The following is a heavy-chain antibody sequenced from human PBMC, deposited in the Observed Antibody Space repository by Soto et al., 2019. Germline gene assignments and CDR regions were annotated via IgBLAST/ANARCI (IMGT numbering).Heavy chain of an antibody. D-gene: IGHD6-19*01. CDR1: GFTFSSYA. CDR3: ARAAVAGTRAWFDP. J-gene: IGHJ5*02. CDR2: ISYDGSNK. V-gene: IGHV3-30-3*01. Sequence: GGSLRLSCAASGFTFSSYAMHWVRQAPGKGLEWVAVISYDGSNKYYADSVKGRFTISRDNSKNTLYLQMNSLRAEDTAVYYCARAAVAGTRAWFDPWGQGTLVTVSS.